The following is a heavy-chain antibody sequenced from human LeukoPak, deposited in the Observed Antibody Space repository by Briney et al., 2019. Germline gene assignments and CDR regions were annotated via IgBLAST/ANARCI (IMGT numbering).Heavy chain of an antibody. CDR3: ATVRGDFGVVIMSPLQIFFDY. CDR1: GYTLTELS. Sequence: AASVKVSCKVSGYTLTELSMHWVRQAPGKGLEWMGGFDPEDGETIYAQKFQGRVTMTGDTSTDTAYMELNSLRSEDTAVYYCATVRGDFGVVIMSPLQIFFDYWGQGTLVTVSS. CDR2: FDPEDGET. V-gene: IGHV1-24*01. D-gene: IGHD3-3*01. J-gene: IGHJ4*02.